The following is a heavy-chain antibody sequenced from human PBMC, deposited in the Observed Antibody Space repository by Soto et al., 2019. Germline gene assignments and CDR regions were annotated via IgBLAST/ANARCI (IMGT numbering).Heavy chain of an antibody. J-gene: IGHJ5*02. Sequence: SETLPLTCTVSGGSISSYYWSWIRQPPGKGLEWIGYIYYSGSTNYNPSLKSRVTISVDTSKNQFSLKLSSVTAADTAVYHCARAGGYYSRNWFDPWGQGTLVTVSS. V-gene: IGHV4-59*01. CDR2: IYYSGST. CDR3: ARAGGYYSRNWFDP. D-gene: IGHD3-3*01. CDR1: GGSISSYY.